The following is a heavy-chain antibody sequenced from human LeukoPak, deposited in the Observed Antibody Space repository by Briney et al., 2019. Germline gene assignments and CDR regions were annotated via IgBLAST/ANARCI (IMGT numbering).Heavy chain of an antibody. CDR1: GGSFSGYY. V-gene: IGHV4-34*01. CDR3: ARYSRIAAAGNYRYFQH. D-gene: IGHD6-13*01. Sequence: SETLSLTCVVYGGSFSGYYWSWIRQPPGKGLEWIGEINHSGSTNYNPSLKSRVTISVDTSKNQFSLKLSSVTAADTAVYYCARYSRIAAAGNYRYFQHWGQGTLVTVSS. CDR2: INHSGST. J-gene: IGHJ1*01.